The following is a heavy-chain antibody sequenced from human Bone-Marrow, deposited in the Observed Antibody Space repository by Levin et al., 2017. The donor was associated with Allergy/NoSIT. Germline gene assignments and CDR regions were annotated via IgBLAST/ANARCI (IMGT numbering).Heavy chain of an antibody. CDR1: GFIFKNYG. J-gene: IGHJ4*02. Sequence: EASVKVSCKTSGFIFKNYGFIWVRQAPGQGLEWMGWVSAYNGHTNYEVKFHGRVTLSADTSTNTTHLELRSLGSDDTAVYFCARAAQPFTFYDSDGYAYWGQGTLVTVSS. V-gene: IGHV1-18*04. D-gene: IGHD2/OR15-2a*01. CDR3: ARAAQPFTFYDSDGYAY. CDR2: VSAYNGHT.